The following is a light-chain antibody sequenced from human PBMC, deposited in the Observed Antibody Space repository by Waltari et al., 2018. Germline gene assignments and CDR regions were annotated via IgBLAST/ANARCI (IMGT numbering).Light chain of an antibody. CDR2: EAS. CDR3: QQRFSWPPT. V-gene: IGKV3-11*01. CDR1: ESVSNS. Sequence: VVTQSPATLSLSPGERATLSCTASESVSNSLAWYQQKLGQGPRLLIYEASNRATGIPARFSGSGSGTDFTLTINNVEPEDFALYFCQQRFSWPPTFGGGTKVDI. J-gene: IGKJ4*01.